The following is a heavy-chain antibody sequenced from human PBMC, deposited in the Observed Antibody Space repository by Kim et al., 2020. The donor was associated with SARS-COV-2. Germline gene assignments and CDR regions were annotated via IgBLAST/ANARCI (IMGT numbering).Heavy chain of an antibody. J-gene: IGHJ3*02. Sequence: SETLSLTCAVYGGSFSGYYWSWIRQPPGKGLEWIGEINHSGSTNYNPSLKSRVTISVDTSKNQFSLKLSSVTAADTAVYYCASGNCSGGSCYGSAFDIWG. CDR3: ASGNCSGGSCYGSAFDI. V-gene: IGHV4-34*01. CDR1: GGSFSGYY. D-gene: IGHD2-15*01. CDR2: INHSGST.